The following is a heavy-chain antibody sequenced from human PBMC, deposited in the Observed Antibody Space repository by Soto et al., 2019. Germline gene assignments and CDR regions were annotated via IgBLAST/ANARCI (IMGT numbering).Heavy chain of an antibody. CDR1: GFTFDDYA. Sequence: EVQLVESGGGLVQPGRSLRLSCAASGFTFDDYAMHWVRQAPGKGLEWVSGISWNSGSIGYVDSVKGRFTISRDNAKNSLYLQMNSLRAEDTALYYCAKDKSVSYGSGSFFDYWGQGTLVTVSS. J-gene: IGHJ4*02. CDR3: AKDKSVSYGSGSFFDY. CDR2: ISWNSGSI. D-gene: IGHD3-10*01. V-gene: IGHV3-9*01.